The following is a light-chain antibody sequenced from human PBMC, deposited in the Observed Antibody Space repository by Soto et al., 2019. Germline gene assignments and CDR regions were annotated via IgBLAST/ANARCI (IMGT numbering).Light chain of an antibody. CDR3: QQLNSYPRT. Sequence: IQLTQSPSSLSASVGDRVTITCRASQGISSYFAWYQQNPGKAPKLLIYAASTLQSGVPSRFSGSGSGTDFTLTISRLQPEDFATYYCQQLNSYPRTFGQGTTVEI. J-gene: IGKJ1*01. V-gene: IGKV1-9*01. CDR2: AAS. CDR1: QGISSY.